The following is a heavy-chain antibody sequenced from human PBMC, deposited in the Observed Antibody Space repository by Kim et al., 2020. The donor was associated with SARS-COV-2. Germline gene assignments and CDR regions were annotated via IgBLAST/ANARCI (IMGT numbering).Heavy chain of an antibody. CDR3: APGEHRYYYYYGMDV. CDR2: ISSSSSTI. D-gene: IGHD1-1*01. V-gene: IGHV3-48*02. J-gene: IGHJ6*02. CDR1: GFTFSSYS. Sequence: GGSLRLSCAASGFTFSSYSMNWVRQAPGKGLEWVSYISSSSSTIYYADSVKGRFTISRDNAKNSLYLQMNSLRDEDTAVYYCAPGEHRYYYYYGMDVWGQGTTVTVSS.